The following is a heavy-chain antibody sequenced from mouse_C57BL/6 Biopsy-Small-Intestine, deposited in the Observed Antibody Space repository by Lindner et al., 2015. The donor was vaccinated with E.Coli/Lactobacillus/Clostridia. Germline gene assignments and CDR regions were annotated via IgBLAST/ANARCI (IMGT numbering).Heavy chain of an antibody. CDR2: LIPIFGTA. D-gene: IGHD1-1*01. V-gene: IGHV1-81*01. Sequence: SVKVSCKASGGTFSSYAISWVRQAPGQGLEWMGGLIPIFGTANYAQKFQGRVTITADESTSTAYMELSSLRSEDTAVYYCARDAVDTAFGDYYYGMDVWGQGTTVTVSS. CDR3: ARDAVDTAFGDYYYGMDV. J-gene: IGHJ1*01. CDR1: GGTFSSYA.